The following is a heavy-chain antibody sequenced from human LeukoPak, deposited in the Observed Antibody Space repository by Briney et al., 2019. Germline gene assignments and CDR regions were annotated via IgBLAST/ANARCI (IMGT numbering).Heavy chain of an antibody. V-gene: IGHV4-59*01. CDR3: ASEKLSYVAFDI. D-gene: IGHD2-15*01. CDR1: IGSTSSYY. CDR2: INYSGTT. J-gene: IGHJ3*02. Sequence: PSQTLSLTSTVSIGSTSSYYSSCIRQPPRKGLERIGYINYSGTTNYNPSVKSRVTISVDTSKNQFSLKLSSVTAADTAVYYCASEKLSYVAFDIWGQGTMFTVSS.